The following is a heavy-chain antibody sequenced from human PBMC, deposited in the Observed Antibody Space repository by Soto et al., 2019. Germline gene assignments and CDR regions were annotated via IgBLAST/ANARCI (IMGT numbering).Heavy chain of an antibody. J-gene: IGHJ5*02. D-gene: IGHD1-26*01. V-gene: IGHV3-23*01. CDR2: ISGSGFKK. Sequence: PGGSLRLSCGASGFIFENFGMSWVRQAPGEGLEWISSISGSGFKKYYADSVKGRFTISRDNSKSTVYLELNNLSAEDTAVYHCAKNQGVELVPLATVDWFDPWGQGSVVTVSS. CDR1: GFIFENFG. CDR3: AKNQGVELVPLATVDWFDP.